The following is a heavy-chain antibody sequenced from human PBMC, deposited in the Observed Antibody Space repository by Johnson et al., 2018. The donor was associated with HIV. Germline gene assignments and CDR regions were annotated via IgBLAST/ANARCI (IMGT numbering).Heavy chain of an antibody. CDR2: ISSSGGTI. Sequence: QEKLVESGGVVVQPGGSLRLSCAASRFTFSDYYMSWIRQTPGKGLEWVAYISSSGGTIYYAASVKGRFSISRDNAKNSLYLQMNSLRAEDTAVYYCARDRGYWDAFDVWGQGTMVTVSS. CDR1: RFTFSDYY. J-gene: IGHJ3*01. CDR3: ARDRGYWDAFDV. D-gene: IGHD3-22*01. V-gene: IGHV3-11*04.